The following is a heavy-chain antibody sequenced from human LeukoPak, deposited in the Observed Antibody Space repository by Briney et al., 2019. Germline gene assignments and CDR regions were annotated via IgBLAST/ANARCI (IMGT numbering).Heavy chain of an antibody. CDR2: IYHSGST. CDR1: GGSISSGGYS. CDR3: ARLMGATKPYYFDY. D-gene: IGHD1-26*01. V-gene: IGHV4-30-2*02. J-gene: IGHJ4*02. Sequence: SETLSLTCAVSGGSISSGGYSWSWIRQPPGKGLEWIGYIYHSGSTYYNPSLKSRVTISVDRSKNQFSLKLSSVTAADTAMYYCARLMGATKPYYFDYWGQGTLVTVSS.